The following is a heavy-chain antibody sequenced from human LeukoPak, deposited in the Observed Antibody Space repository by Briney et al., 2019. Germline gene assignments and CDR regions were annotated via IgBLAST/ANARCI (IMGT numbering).Heavy chain of an antibody. CDR2: ISASGVGT. CDR1: GFTFSSYT. Sequence: GGSLRLSCAASGFTFSSYTMSWVRQAPGKGLEWVSAISASGVGTYYADSVKGRFTISRDNSKNTLHLQMNSLRAEDTAVYFCATDPATVGVTTRDYWGQGTPVTVSS. CDR3: ATDPATVGVTTRDY. J-gene: IGHJ4*02. V-gene: IGHV3-23*01. D-gene: IGHD1-26*01.